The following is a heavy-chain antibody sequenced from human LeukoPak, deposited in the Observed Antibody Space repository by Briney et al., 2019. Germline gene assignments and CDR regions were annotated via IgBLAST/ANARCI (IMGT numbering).Heavy chain of an antibody. D-gene: IGHD3-10*01. V-gene: IGHV3-23*01. CDR2: ISGSGDTT. J-gene: IGHJ4*02. CDR3: AKLDGSGAGSSRPPIDY. Sequence: PGGSLRLSCAASGFDFSTYAMSWVRQAPGKGLEWVSGISGSGDTTYYADSVKGRFTISRDNSKNMLYLQIRSLGAEDTAIYYCAKLDGSGAGSSRPPIDYWGQGSLVTVSP. CDR1: GFDFSTYA.